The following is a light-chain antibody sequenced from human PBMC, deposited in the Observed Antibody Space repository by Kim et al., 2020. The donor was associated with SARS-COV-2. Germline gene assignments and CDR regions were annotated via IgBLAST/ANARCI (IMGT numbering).Light chain of an antibody. J-gene: IGKJ4*01. CDR2: KVS. CDR3: MQSTHWPLLT. CDR1: QSLVHRDGNTY. Sequence: ASNTYKSSQSLVHRDGNTYLSWFQQRPGQSPRGLIYKVSKRESGVPGRVGGSGSGTDFTLTISRVEGEDVAIYSCMQSTHWPLLTFGGGTKLEI. V-gene: IGKV2-30*02.